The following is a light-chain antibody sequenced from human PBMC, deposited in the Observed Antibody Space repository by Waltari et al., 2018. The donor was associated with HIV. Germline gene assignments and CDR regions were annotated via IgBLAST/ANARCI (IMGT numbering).Light chain of an antibody. J-gene: IGKJ4*01. Sequence: EIVLTQSPGSLSFSPGQRATLSCRGSQSVSSNYLAWYQQKPGQAPRLLIYGASSRVTAIPDRFSGSGSGTDFTLTISRLEPEDSAVYYCQQYGTSPRTFGGGTKVEIK. CDR1: QSVSSNY. V-gene: IGKV3-20*01. CDR2: GAS. CDR3: QQYGTSPRT.